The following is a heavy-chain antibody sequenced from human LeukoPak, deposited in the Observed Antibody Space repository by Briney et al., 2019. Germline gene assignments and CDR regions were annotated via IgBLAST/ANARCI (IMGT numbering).Heavy chain of an antibody. CDR3: ARRYYYDSSGYLPDDY. D-gene: IGHD3-22*01. CDR1: GGTFSSYA. J-gene: IGHJ4*02. CDR2: IIPIFGTA. V-gene: IGHV1-69*01. Sequence: SVKVSCKASGGTFSSYAISWLRQAPGQGLEWMGGIIPIFGTANYAQKFQGRVTITADESTSTAYMELSSLRSEDTAVYYCARRYYYDSSGYLPDDYWGQGTLVTVSS.